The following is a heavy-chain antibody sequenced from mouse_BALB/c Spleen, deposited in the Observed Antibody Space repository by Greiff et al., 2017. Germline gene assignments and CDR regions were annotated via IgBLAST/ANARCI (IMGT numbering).Heavy chain of an antibody. J-gene: IGHJ3*01. Sequence: EVQLVESGGGLVKPGGSLKLSCAASGFTFSSYAMSWVRQSPEKRLEWVAEISSGGSYTYYPDTVTGRFTISRDNAKNTLYLEMSSLRSEDTAMYYCARDRYDSGFAYWGQGTLVTVSA. CDR3: ARDRYDSGFAY. CDR2: ISSGGSYT. D-gene: IGHD2-14*01. V-gene: IGHV5-9-4*01. CDR1: GFTFSSYA.